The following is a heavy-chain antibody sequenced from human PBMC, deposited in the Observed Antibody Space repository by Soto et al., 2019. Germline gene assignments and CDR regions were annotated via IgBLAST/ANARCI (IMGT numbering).Heavy chain of an antibody. D-gene: IGHD3-22*01. Sequence: PGGSLRLSCAASGFTFSSYGMHWVRQAPGKGLEWVAVIWYDGSNKYYADSVKGRFTISRDNSKNTLYLQMNSLRAEDTAVYYCAKARYYDSTGYLYYFDYWGQGTLVTVSS. J-gene: IGHJ4*02. V-gene: IGHV3-33*06. CDR3: AKARYYDSTGYLYYFDY. CDR2: IWYDGSNK. CDR1: GFTFSSYG.